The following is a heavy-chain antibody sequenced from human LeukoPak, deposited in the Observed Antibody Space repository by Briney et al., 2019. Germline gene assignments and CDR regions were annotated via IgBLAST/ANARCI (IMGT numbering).Heavy chain of an antibody. CDR1: GASIRSYF. Sequence: SETLSLTCSVSGASIRSYFWSWIRQSPGKGLEWIGYVYDNDISNSNPSLESRVTILVDRSKSQFSLKLRSVTAADTAVYYCARGLVLATDDAFDIWGPGTMVAVYS. CDR2: VYDNDIS. J-gene: IGHJ3*02. V-gene: IGHV4-59*01. D-gene: IGHD5-12*01. CDR3: ARGLVLATDDAFDI.